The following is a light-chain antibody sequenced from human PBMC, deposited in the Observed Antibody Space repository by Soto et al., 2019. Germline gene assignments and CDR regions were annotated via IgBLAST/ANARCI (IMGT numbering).Light chain of an antibody. CDR3: QQYYDSPYT. V-gene: IGKV4-1*01. CDR2: WAS. Sequence: DIVMTQSPDSLAVSLGERATINCKSSQGVLYSSNNKNNLAWYQHKSGQPPKLLIYWASTRESGVPDRFSGSGSGTDFTLTISSLQAEDVAVYYCQQYYDSPYTFGQGTKLEIK. CDR1: QGVLYSSNNKNN. J-gene: IGKJ2*01.